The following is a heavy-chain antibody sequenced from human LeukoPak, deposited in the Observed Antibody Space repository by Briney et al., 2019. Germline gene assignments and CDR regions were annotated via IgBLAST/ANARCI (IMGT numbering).Heavy chain of an antibody. CDR2: MNSNSGNT. V-gene: IGHV1-8*01. Sequence: GASVKVSCKASGYTFTSYDINWVRQATGQGLEWMGWMNSNSGNTGYAQKFQGRVTMTRNTSIRTAYMELSSLRSEDTAVYYCARGLSLGIVVIGYWGQGTLVTVSS. CDR3: ARGLSLGIVVIGY. D-gene: IGHD3-22*01. CDR1: GYTFTSYD. J-gene: IGHJ4*02.